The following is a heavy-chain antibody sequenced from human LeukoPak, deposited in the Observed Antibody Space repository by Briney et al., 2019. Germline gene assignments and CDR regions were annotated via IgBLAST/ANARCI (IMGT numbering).Heavy chain of an antibody. CDR1: GFTFSSYG. D-gene: IGHD3-9*01. J-gene: IGHJ4*02. CDR3: APGGILTGYYNFPLDY. Sequence: GGSLRLSCAVSGFTFSSYGMSWVRQAPRKGLEWVSAISGSGGSTYYADSVKGRFTISRDNSKNTLYLQMNSLRAEDTAVYYCAPGGILTGYYNFPLDYWGQGTLVTVSS. V-gene: IGHV3-23*01. CDR2: ISGSGGST.